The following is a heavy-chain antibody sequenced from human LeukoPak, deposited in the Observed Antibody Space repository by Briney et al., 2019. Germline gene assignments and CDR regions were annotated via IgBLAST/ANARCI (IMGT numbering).Heavy chain of an antibody. Sequence: GASVKVSCKASGYTFTSYDINWVRQATGQGLEWMGWMNPNSGNTGYAQKFQGRVTITRNTSISTAYMELSSLRSDDTAVYYCARDPGQYYDILTGYYTPYYFDYWGQGTLVTVSS. CDR3: ARDPGQYYDILTGYYTPYYFDY. J-gene: IGHJ4*02. CDR1: GYTFTSYD. CDR2: MNPNSGNT. V-gene: IGHV1-8*03. D-gene: IGHD3-9*01.